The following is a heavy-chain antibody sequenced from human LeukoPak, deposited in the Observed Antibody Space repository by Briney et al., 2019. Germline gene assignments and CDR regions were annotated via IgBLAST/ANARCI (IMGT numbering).Heavy chain of an antibody. V-gene: IGHV3-23*01. CDR3: AKDFGNCINGVCYGTPFDY. Sequence: PGGSLRLSCAASGFTFSSYAMSWVRQAPGKGLEWVSGISGSGGSTYYADSVKGRFAISRDNSKNTVYLQMSGLGAEDTAVYYCAKDFGNCINGVCYGTPFDYWGQGTLVTVSS. J-gene: IGHJ4*02. CDR1: GFTFSSYA. CDR2: ISGSGGST. D-gene: IGHD2-8*01.